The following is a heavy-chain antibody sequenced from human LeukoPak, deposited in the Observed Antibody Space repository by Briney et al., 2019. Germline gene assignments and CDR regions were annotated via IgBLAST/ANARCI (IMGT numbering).Heavy chain of an antibody. CDR2: INPNSGGT. CDR1: GYTFTGYY. D-gene: IGHD3-10*01. Sequence: ASVKVSCKASGYTFTGYYMHWVRQAPGQGLKWMGWINPNSGGTNYAQKFQGRVTMTRDTSISTAYMELSRLRSDDTAVYYCAREGSGSYTLYNWFDPWGQGTLVTVSS. CDR3: AREGSGSYTLYNWFDP. V-gene: IGHV1-2*02. J-gene: IGHJ5*02.